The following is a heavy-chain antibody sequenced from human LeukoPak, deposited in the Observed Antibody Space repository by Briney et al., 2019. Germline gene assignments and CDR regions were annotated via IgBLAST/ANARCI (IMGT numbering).Heavy chain of an antibody. CDR3: AKEYSVAPLYYYDSSGYGY. CDR2: ISSSSSYI. D-gene: IGHD3-22*01. Sequence: PGGSLRLSCAASGFTFSSYSMNWVRQAPGKGLEWVSSISSSSSYIYYADSVKGRFTISRDNSKNTLYLQMNSLRAEDTAVYYCAKEYSVAPLYYYDSSGYGYWGQGTLVTVSS. V-gene: IGHV3-21*04. CDR1: GFTFSSYS. J-gene: IGHJ4*02.